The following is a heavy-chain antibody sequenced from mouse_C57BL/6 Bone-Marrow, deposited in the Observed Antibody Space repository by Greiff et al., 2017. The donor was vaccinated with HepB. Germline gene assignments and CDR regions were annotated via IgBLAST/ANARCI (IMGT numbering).Heavy chain of an antibody. D-gene: IGHD1-1*01. CDR1: GYTFTSYW. CDR2: INPSSGYT. V-gene: IGHV1-7*01. J-gene: IGHJ3*01. CDR3: ASDYYGSPPFAY. Sequence: VQLQQSGAELAKPGASVKLSCKASGYTFTSYWMHWVKQRPGQGLEWIGYINPSSGYTKYNQKFKDKATLTADKSSSTASMQLSSLTYEDSAVYYCASDYYGSPPFAYWGQGTLVTVSA.